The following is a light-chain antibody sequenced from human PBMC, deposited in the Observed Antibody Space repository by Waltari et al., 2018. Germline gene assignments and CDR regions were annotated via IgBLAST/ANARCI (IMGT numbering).Light chain of an antibody. CDR2: AGT. V-gene: IGLV2-23*01. CDR3: CSYVSNTYV. Sequence: QSALTQPASVSGSPGQSITISCTGTTGDAWTYNLVSWYQQHPGKAPKLIIFAGTKRPSGVSHRFFASKSGNTASLTISGLQADDEADYHCCSYVSNTYVFGTGTKVTVL. J-gene: IGLJ1*01. CDR1: TGDAWTYNL.